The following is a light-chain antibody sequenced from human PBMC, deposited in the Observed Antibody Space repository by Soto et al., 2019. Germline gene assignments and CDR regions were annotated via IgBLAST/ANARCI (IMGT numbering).Light chain of an antibody. CDR2: DVN. Sequence: QSALAQPASVSWSPGQSITISCTGTSSDVGSYNSVSWYQQYPGKAPTLMIHDVNNRPSGISNRFSGSKSGNTASLTISGLQAEDEADYYCSSFTSSTPYVFGSGTKVTVL. J-gene: IGLJ1*01. V-gene: IGLV2-14*03. CDR3: SSFTSSTPYV. CDR1: SSDVGSYNS.